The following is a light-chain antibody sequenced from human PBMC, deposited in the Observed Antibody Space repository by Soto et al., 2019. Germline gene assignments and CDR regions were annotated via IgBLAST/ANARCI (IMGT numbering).Light chain of an antibody. Sequence: QSALTQPRSVSGSPGQSVTISCTGTSSDVGGYNYVSWYQHHPGKAPKLMIYEVTKRPSGVPDRFSGSKSGNTASLTVSGLQAEDEADYYCCSYAGGSTSNYVFGTGTKVTVL. CDR2: EVT. J-gene: IGLJ1*01. CDR1: SSDVGGYNY. V-gene: IGLV2-11*01. CDR3: CSYAGGSTSNYV.